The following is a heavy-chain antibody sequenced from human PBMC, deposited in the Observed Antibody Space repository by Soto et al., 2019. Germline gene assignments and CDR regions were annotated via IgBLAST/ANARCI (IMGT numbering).Heavy chain of an antibody. V-gene: IGHV1-18*01. CDR1: GYTFTSYG. J-gene: IGHJ4*02. CDR2: ISTYNGNT. CDR3: ARVIGGSSIPHHFDY. D-gene: IGHD6-13*01. Sequence: ASVNVSCKASGYTFTSYGISWVRQAPGQGLEWMGWISTYNGNTNYAQKLQGRVTMTTDTSTSTAYMELRSLRSDDTAVYYCARVIGGSSIPHHFDYWGQGALVTVSS.